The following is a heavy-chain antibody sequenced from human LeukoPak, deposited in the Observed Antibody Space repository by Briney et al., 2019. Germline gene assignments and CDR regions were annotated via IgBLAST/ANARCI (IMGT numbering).Heavy chain of an antibody. D-gene: IGHD5-12*01. J-gene: IGHJ6*02. CDR2: ISGSGGST. V-gene: IGHV3-23*01. CDR1: GFTFSSYA. Sequence: QPGGSLRLSCAASGFTFSSYAMSWVRQAPGKGLEWVSAISGSGGSTYYADSVKGRFTISRDNSKNTLYLQMNSLRAEDTAVYYCAKTGLGATNYGMDVWGQGTTVTVSS. CDR3: AKTGLGATNYGMDV.